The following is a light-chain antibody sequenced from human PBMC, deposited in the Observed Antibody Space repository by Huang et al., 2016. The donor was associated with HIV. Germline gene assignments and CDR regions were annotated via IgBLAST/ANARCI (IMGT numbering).Light chain of an antibody. CDR3: QHFRT. CDR1: QSLSNGH. Sequence: EIVLTQSPATLSLSPGERATLSCRASQSLSNGHLAWYHQIPGQTPRLLIHSTSTRAAGIPDRFSGSGSGADFTLTISRLEPEDFAVYYCQHFRTFGQGTKVEIK. J-gene: IGKJ1*01. CDR2: STS. V-gene: IGKV3-20*01.